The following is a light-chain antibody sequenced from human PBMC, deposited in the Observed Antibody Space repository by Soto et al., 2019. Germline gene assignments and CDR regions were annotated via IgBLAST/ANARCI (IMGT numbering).Light chain of an antibody. V-gene: IGLV2-8*01. CDR1: SSDVGGYNY. Sequence: QSALTQPPSASGSPGQAVAISCTGTSSDVGGYNYVSWYQQHRGKAPKLMIYEVNKRPSGVPDRFSGSKSGNTASLTVSGLQAEDEADYYCSPYAGSSKVFGTGTKLTVL. CDR3: SPYAGSSKV. CDR2: EVN. J-gene: IGLJ1*01.